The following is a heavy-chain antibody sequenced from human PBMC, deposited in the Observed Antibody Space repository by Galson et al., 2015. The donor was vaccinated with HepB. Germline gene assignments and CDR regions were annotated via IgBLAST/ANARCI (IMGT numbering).Heavy chain of an antibody. Sequence: SLRLSCAASGFTFSSYAMHWVRQAPGKGLEWVAVISYDGSNKYYADSVKGRFTISRDNSKNTLYLQMNSLRAEDTAVYYCARGTLRFLEWLFPLDYWVQGTLVTVSS. CDR1: GFTFSSYA. CDR2: ISYDGSNK. J-gene: IGHJ4*02. CDR3: ARGTLRFLEWLFPLDY. V-gene: IGHV3-30-3*01. D-gene: IGHD3-3*01.